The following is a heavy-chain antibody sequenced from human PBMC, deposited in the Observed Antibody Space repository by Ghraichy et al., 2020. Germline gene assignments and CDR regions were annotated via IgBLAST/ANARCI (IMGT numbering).Heavy chain of an antibody. Sequence: LRLSCSVSGGSISSNSYWWTWIRQHPGQGLEWIGYVYYSGSTYYNPSLKNRITISVDTSKTHFSLTLSSVTAADTAVYYCARARGYSYGGIYYYAMDVWGQGTTVTVSS. D-gene: IGHD5-18*01. V-gene: IGHV4-31*03. J-gene: IGHJ6*02. CDR3: ARARGYSYGGIYYYAMDV. CDR1: GGSISSNSYW. CDR2: VYYSGST.